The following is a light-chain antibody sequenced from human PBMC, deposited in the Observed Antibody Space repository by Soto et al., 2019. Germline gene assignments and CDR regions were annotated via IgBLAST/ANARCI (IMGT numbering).Light chain of an antibody. CDR3: QQYNSYSRWT. CDR1: QSISTW. Sequence: DIQMTQSPSTLSASVGDRVTITCRARQSISTWLAWYQQKPGKAPKLLIYKASSLESGVPSRFSGSGSGTEFTLTISSLQPDDFATYYCQQYNSYSRWTFGQGTKVEIK. CDR2: KAS. J-gene: IGKJ1*01. V-gene: IGKV1-5*03.